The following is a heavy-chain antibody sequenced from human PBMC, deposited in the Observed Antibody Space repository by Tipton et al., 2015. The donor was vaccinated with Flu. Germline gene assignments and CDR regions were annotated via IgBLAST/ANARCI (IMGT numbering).Heavy chain of an antibody. D-gene: IGHD6-6*01. CDR2: IYHNGHT. Sequence: TLSLTCDVSGFSITSGYYWGWIRQPPGKGLEWIGNIYHNGHTYYNPSLESRVTLSVDTSKNQFSLKVTSVTAADTAVYFCARLLKAASPDYWGPGTLVTVSS. J-gene: IGHJ4*02. CDR1: GFSITSGYY. CDR3: ARLLKAASPDY. V-gene: IGHV4-38-2*01.